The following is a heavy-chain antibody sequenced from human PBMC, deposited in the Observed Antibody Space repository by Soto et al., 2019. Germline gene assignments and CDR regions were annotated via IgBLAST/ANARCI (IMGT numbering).Heavy chain of an antibody. V-gene: IGHV1-2*02. D-gene: IGHD3-3*01. Sequence: ASVKVSCKASGYTFTGYYMHWVRQAPGQGLEWMGWINPNSGGTNYAQKFQGRVTMTRDTSISTAYMELSRLRSDDTAVYYCARDGTLDLWSGPERNWGQGXLVTVYS. CDR1: GYTFTGYY. CDR2: INPNSGGT. J-gene: IGHJ4*02. CDR3: ARDGTLDLWSGPERN.